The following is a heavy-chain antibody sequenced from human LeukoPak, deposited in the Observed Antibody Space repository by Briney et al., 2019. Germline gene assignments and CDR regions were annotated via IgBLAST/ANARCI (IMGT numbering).Heavy chain of an antibody. Sequence: PSETLSLTCTVSGGSISSYYWSWIRQPPGKGLEWIGYIYYSGSTNYNPSLKSRVTISVDTSKNQFSLKLSSVTAADTAVYYCARMVRGGIGYFDYWGQGTLVTVSS. J-gene: IGHJ4*02. D-gene: IGHD3-10*01. CDR3: ARMVRGGIGYFDY. CDR1: GGSISSYY. V-gene: IGHV4-59*01. CDR2: IYYSGST.